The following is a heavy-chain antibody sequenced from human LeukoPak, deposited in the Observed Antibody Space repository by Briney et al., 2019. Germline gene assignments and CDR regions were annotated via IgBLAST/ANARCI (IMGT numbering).Heavy chain of an antibody. CDR3: ARSYDFWSGYTHYYMDV. Sequence: SETLSLTCTVSGGSISSHYWSWIRQPPGKGLEWIGYIYYSGSTNYNPSLKSRVTISVDTSKNQFSLKLSPVTAADTAVYYCARSYDFWSGYTHYYMDVWGKGTTVTVSS. J-gene: IGHJ6*03. CDR1: GGSISSHY. V-gene: IGHV4-59*11. CDR2: IYYSGST. D-gene: IGHD3-3*01.